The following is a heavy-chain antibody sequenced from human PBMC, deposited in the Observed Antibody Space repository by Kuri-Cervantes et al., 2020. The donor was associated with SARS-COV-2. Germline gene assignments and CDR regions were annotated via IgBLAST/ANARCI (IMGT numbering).Heavy chain of an antibody. Sequence: ETLSLTCTVSGGSISSSSYYWGWIRQPPGKGLEWVSVIYSGGSSTYYADSVKGRFTISRDNSKNTLYLQMNSLRAEDTAVYYCAKGGLDSGWGYWGQGTLVTVSS. CDR2: IYSGGSST. D-gene: IGHD6-19*01. V-gene: IGHV3-23*03. CDR1: GGSISSSSYY. J-gene: IGHJ4*02. CDR3: AKGGLDSGWGY.